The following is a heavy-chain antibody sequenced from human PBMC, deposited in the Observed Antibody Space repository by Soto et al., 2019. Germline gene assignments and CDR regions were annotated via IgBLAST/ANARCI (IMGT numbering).Heavy chain of an antibody. CDR1: GGSISSGDYY. D-gene: IGHD4-17*01. J-gene: IGHJ4*02. Sequence: QVQLQESGPGLVKPSQTLSLTCTVSGGSISSGDYYWSWIRQPPGKGLEWIAYIYYSERTYYNPSLKCRVTISVDTSKNQFSLKLSSVAAADTAVYYCAGGRTTVTTRRQFFDYWGQGTLVTVSS. CDR2: IYYSERT. CDR3: AGGRTTVTTRRQFFDY. V-gene: IGHV4-30-4*01.